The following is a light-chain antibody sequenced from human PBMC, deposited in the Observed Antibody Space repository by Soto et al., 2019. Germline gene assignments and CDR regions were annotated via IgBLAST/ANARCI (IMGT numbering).Light chain of an antibody. V-gene: IGKV3-15*01. CDR3: QQYGSSPPLT. CDR1: QSISDT. J-gene: IGKJ4*01. CDR2: GAS. Sequence: EIVMTQSPATLSVSPGGRATLSCRASQSISDTLAWYQQKPGQAPRLLIYGASRRATGFPARFSGSGSGTDFTLTISSLQSEDFAMYYCQQYGSSPPLTFGGGTKVEIK.